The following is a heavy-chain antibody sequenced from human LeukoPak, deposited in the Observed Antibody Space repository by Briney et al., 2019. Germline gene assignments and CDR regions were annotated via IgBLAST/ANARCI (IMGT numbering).Heavy chain of an antibody. CDR3: VRTMGRWLQNAVGDY. CDR2: INHSGST. Sequence: SETLSLTRAVYCVPLSGYYWSWLRQPPGKGREWIGEINHSGSTNYNPSLKSRLTISVDTSKHQFSLKLSSVTAADTAVFYCVRTMGRWLQNAVGDYWGQGTLVTVSS. D-gene: IGHD5-24*01. CDR1: CVPLSGYY. J-gene: IGHJ4*02. V-gene: IGHV4-34*01.